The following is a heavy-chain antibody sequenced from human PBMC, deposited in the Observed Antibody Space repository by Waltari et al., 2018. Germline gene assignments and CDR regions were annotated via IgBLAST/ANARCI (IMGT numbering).Heavy chain of an antibody. Sequence: QVQLQQWGAGLLKPSETLSLTCAVYGGSFSGYYWSWIRKPPGKGLEWIGEINHSGSTNYNPSLKSRVTISVDTSKNQFSLKLSSVTAADTAVYYCARGMESSGYYYVFDYWGQGTLVTVSS. V-gene: IGHV4-34*01. J-gene: IGHJ4*02. CDR1: GGSFSGYY. CDR3: ARGMESSGYYYVFDY. D-gene: IGHD3-22*01. CDR2: INHSGST.